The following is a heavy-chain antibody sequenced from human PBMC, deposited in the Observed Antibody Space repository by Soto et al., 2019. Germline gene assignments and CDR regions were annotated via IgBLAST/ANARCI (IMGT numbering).Heavy chain of an antibody. CDR3: ARVEGVGAHFDY. CDR1: GGSISSGGYY. J-gene: IGHJ4*02. CDR2: SYYSGST. D-gene: IGHD3-16*01. Sequence: QVQLQESGPGLVKPSQTLSLTCTVSGGSISSGGYYWGWIRQHPGKGLEWIGYSYYSGSTYYNTSLKRRVTISVDTSKNQFSLKLSSVTAADTAVYYCARVEGVGAHFDYWGQGTLVTVSS. V-gene: IGHV4-31*03.